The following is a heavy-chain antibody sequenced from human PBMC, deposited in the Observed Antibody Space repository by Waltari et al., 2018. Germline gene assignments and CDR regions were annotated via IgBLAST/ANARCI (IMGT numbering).Heavy chain of an antibody. CDR2: IRGGYGTT. CDR3: ASHVDSAP. Sequence: EVQLLESGGGLVKPGGSLRLSCSASGLTFSSYSMSWVRQAPGKGLEWVSAIRGGYGTTYYADSVKGRFTISRDNSRNTLYLQMNSLRAEDTAIYYCASHVDSAPWGQGTLVTVSS. V-gene: IGHV3-23*01. CDR1: GLTFSSYS. D-gene: IGHD5-18*01. J-gene: IGHJ4*02.